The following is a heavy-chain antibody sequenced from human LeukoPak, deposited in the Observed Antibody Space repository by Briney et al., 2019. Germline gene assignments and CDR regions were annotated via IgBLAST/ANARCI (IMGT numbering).Heavy chain of an antibody. CDR3: ARGGPWLYNWFDP. D-gene: IGHD6-19*01. V-gene: IGHV3-64*01. Sequence: PGGSLRLSCAASGFTFSSYAMHWVRQAPGKGLEYVSAISSNGGSTYYANSVKGRFTISRDNSKNTLYLQMGSLRAEDMVVYYCARGGPWLYNWFDPWGQGTLVTVSS. J-gene: IGHJ5*02. CDR1: GFTFSSYA. CDR2: ISSNGGST.